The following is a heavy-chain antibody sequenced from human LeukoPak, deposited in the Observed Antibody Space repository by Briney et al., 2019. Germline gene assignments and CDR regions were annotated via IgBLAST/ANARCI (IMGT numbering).Heavy chain of an antibody. J-gene: IGHJ4*02. V-gene: IGHV3-30*02. CDR1: GFTLIDYN. CDR3: GRGAAVAVGL. D-gene: IGHD6-19*01. Sequence: GGSLGLSCAASGFTLIDYNMHWARQAPGKGLEYVAFIQFDGKVEYYADSVKGRFTMSRDKSKNTLYLHVNSLRREDTAVYFCGRGAAVAVGLWGQGTLATVSS. CDR2: IQFDGKVE.